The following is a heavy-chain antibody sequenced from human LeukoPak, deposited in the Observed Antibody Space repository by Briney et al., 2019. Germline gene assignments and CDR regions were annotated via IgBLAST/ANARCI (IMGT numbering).Heavy chain of an antibody. D-gene: IGHD6-13*01. CDR2: ISTSSTYI. J-gene: IGHJ6*03. CDR3: ARAAIAAARIYYYMDV. V-gene: IGHV3-21*01. CDR1: GFTFSSYS. Sequence: GGSLRLSCAAAGFTFSSYSRNWVRQAPGKGLEWGSFISTSSTYIHNADSVKGRFTISRANAENSLYLQMNSLRAEDTAVYYCARAAIAAARIYYYMDVWGKGTTVTVSS.